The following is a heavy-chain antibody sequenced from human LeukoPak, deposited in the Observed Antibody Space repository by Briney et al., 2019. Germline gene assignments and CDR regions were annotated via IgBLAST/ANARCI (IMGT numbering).Heavy chain of an antibody. D-gene: IGHD3-16*01. CDR3: ARVPRYDGGSGGFDP. CDR2: ISYDGSSK. Sequence: SGGSLRLSCAASGFTFSSYAMHWVRQAPGKGLEWVAVISYDGSSKYYADSVKGRFTISRDNAKNSLYLQMNSLRAEDTAVYYCARVPRYDGGSGGFDPWGQGTLVTVSS. V-gene: IGHV3-30-3*01. CDR1: GFTFSSYA. J-gene: IGHJ5*02.